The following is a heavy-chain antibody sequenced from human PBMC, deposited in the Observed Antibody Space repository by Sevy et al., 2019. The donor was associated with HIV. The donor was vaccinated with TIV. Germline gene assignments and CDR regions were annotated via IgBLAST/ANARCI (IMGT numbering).Heavy chain of an antibody. D-gene: IGHD5-12*01. J-gene: IGHJ4*02. CDR2: ISGVGGSL. CDR3: AKDLTQDYDYAYLGS. CDR1: GFSFTNYG. V-gene: IGHV3-23*01. Sequence: GGSLRLSCAASGFSFTNYGISWVRQAPGKGLEWVSTISGVGGSLYYAEFVKGRFAISKDRSKNTVYLQMSSLRAEDTALYHCAKDLTQDYDYAYLGSWGQGIQVTVSS.